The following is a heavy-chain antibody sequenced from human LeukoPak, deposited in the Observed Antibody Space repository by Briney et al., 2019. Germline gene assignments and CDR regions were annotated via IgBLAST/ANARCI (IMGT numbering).Heavy chain of an antibody. J-gene: IGHJ5*02. CDR2: IYYSGST. V-gene: IGHV4-59*01. D-gene: IGHD6-13*01. CDR1: GGSISSYY. CDR3: ARGLIAAEFDP. Sequence: SETLSLTCTVSGGSISSYYWSWIRQPPGKGLEWIGYIYYSGSTNYNPSLKSRVTISVDTSKNQFSLKLSSVTGADTAVYYCARGLIAAEFDPWGQGTLVTVSS.